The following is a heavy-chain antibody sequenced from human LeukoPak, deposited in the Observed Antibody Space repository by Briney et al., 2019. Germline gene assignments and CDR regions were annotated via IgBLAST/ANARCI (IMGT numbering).Heavy chain of an antibody. CDR1: GGTFSSYA. J-gene: IGHJ4*02. CDR3: ASLQPSYGSDDFDY. V-gene: IGHV1-69*13. Sequence: ASVKVSCKASGGTFSSYAISWVRQAPGQGLEWMGGIIPIFGTANYAQKFQGRVTITADESTSTAYMELSGLRSEDTAVYYCASLQPSYGSDDFDYWGQGTLVTVSS. D-gene: IGHD5-18*01. CDR2: IIPIFGTA.